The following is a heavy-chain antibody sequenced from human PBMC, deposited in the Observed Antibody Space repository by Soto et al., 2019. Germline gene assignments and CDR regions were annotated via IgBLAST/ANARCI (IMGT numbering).Heavy chain of an antibody. CDR3: AKEGGSSGYAFPFDYYYYGMDV. D-gene: IGHD5-12*01. J-gene: IGHJ6*02. CDR1: GFTFSSYG. CDR2: ISYDGSNK. Sequence: QVQLVESGGGVVQPGRSLRLSCAASGFTFSSYGMHWVRQAPGKGLEWVAVISYDGSNKYYADSVKGPFTISRDNSKNTLYLQMNSLRAEDTAVYYCAKEGGSSGYAFPFDYYYYGMDVWGQGTTVTVSS. V-gene: IGHV3-30*18.